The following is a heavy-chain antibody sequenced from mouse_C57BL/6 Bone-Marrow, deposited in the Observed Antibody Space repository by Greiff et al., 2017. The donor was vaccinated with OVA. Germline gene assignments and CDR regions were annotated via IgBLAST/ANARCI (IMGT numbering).Heavy chain of an antibody. D-gene: IGHD1-1*01. CDR1: GYTFTSYT. Sequence: VMLQQSGAELARPGASVKMSCKASGYTFTSYTMHWVKQRPGQGLEWIGYINPSSGYTKYNQKFKDKATLTADKSSSTAYMQLSSLTSEDSAVYYCAEGITTVPYYAMDYWGQGTSVTVSS. J-gene: IGHJ4*01. CDR3: AEGITTVPYYAMDY. CDR2: INPSSGYT. V-gene: IGHV1-4*01.